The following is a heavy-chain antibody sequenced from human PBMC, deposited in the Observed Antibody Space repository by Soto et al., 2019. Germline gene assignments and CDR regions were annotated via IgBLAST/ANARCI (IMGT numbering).Heavy chain of an antibody. Sequence: SVKVSCKASGGTFSSYAISWVRQAPGQGLEWMGGIIPIFGTAHYAQKFQGRVTITADESTSTAYMELSSLRSEDTAVYYCARIAPYYYDSSGYVYWGQGTLVTVSS. CDR2: IIPIFGTA. CDR1: GGTFSSYA. CDR3: ARIAPYYYDSSGYVY. D-gene: IGHD3-22*01. J-gene: IGHJ4*02. V-gene: IGHV1-69*13.